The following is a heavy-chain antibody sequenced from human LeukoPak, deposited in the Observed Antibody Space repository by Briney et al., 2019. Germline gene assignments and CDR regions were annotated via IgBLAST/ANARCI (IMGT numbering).Heavy chain of an antibody. CDR3: ARFSSGCPTDSCYLSN. J-gene: IGHJ4*02. Sequence: SSETLSLTCTVSGGSLSNHYWSWIRQPPGKGLELVGHIHDTGNTFYNPSLRGRATISLDTSNSQFSLRLTSMTTADTAVYYCARFSSGCPTDSCYLSNWRQGTLVTVS. V-gene: IGHV4-59*11. D-gene: IGHD2-2*01. CDR2: IHDTGNT. CDR1: GGSLSNHY.